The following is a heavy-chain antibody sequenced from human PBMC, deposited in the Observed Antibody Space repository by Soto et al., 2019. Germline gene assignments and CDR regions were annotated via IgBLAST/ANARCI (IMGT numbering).Heavy chain of an antibody. J-gene: IGHJ4*02. V-gene: IGHV4-59*08. CDR2: IYYSGST. CDR3: ARLGNINSSDY. D-gene: IGHD6-6*01. Sequence: WTWIRQPPGKGLEWIGFIYYSGSTNYNPSLKSRVSISVDTSKNQFSLKLSSVTASDTAVYYCARLGNINSSDYWGQGTLVTVSS.